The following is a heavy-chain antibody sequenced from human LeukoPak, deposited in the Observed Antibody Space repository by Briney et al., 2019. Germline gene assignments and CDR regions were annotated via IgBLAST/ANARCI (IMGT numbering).Heavy chain of an antibody. J-gene: IGHJ5*02. CDR2: IKQDGSEK. CDR3: AREWEVPAATWFDP. Sequence: GGSLRLSCAASGFTFSSYWMSWDRQAPGKGLEWVANIKQDGSEKYYVDSVKGRFTISRDNAKNSLYLQMNSLRAEDTAVYYCAREWEVPAATWFDPWGQGTLVTVSS. D-gene: IGHD2-2*01. V-gene: IGHV3-7*01. CDR1: GFTFSSYW.